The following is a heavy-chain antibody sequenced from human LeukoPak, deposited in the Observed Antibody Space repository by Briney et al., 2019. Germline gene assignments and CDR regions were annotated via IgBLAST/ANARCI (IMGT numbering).Heavy chain of an antibody. CDR2: IGKGGDT. J-gene: IGHJ3*01. V-gene: IGHV3-13*04. Sequence: GGSLILSCAASGLTFSTYDMHWVRQATGEGLEWVSGIGKGGDTYYVGSVKGRFTISRENAKNSLYLRMNSLRSGDTAVYYCARGGYSGFDVWGQGTVVTVSS. CDR1: GLTFSTYD. D-gene: IGHD5-12*01. CDR3: ARGGYSGFDV.